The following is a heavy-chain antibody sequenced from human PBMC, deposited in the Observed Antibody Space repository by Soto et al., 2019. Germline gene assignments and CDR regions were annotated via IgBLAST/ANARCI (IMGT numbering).Heavy chain of an antibody. D-gene: IGHD3-3*01. V-gene: IGHV6-1*01. Sequence: SQTLSLTCAISGDSVSSNSVAWNWIRQSPSRGLEWLGRAYYRSKWYNDYAVSVKSRITINPDTSKNQFSLQLNSVTPEDTAVYYCAREEVGLRFLEYYYYYGMDVWGQGTTVTVSS. CDR1: GDSVSSNSVA. CDR3: AREEVGLRFLEYYYYYGMDV. CDR2: AYYRSKWYN. J-gene: IGHJ6*02.